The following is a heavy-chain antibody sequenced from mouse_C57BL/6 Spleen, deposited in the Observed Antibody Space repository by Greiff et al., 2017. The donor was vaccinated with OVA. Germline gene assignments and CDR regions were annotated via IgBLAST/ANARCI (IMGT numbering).Heavy chain of an antibody. J-gene: IGHJ2*01. Sequence: EVQVVESGGDLVKPGGSLKLSCAASGFTFSSYGMSWVRQTPDKRLEWVATISSGGSYTYYPDSVKGRFTISRDNAKNTLYLQMSSLKSEDTAMYYCARAYYSNWYFDYWGQGTTLTVSS. CDR2: ISSGGSYT. CDR1: GFTFSSYG. V-gene: IGHV5-6*01. CDR3: ARAYYSNWYFDY. D-gene: IGHD2-5*01.